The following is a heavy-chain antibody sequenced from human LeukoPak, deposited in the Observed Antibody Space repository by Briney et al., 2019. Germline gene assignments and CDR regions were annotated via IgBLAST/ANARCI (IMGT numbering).Heavy chain of an antibody. V-gene: IGHV1-18*01. Sequence: ASVKISCKASGYTFTSYGITWVRQAPGQGLEWMGWISAYNGNTKQAQKFQDRVTMTTDTSTSTAYMELRSLRSDDTALYYCAREYIQVFDYWGQGTLVTVSS. J-gene: IGHJ4*02. CDR3: AREYIQVFDY. CDR1: GYTFTSYG. D-gene: IGHD5-12*01. CDR2: ISAYNGNT.